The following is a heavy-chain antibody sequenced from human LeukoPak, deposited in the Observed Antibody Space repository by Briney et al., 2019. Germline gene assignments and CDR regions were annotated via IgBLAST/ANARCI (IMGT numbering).Heavy chain of an antibody. J-gene: IGHJ4*02. D-gene: IGHD2-15*01. CDR3: ASSSPNCSGGSCYFGY. CDR2: INHSGST. CDR1: GGSFSGYY. V-gene: IGHV4-34*01. Sequence: SETLSLTCAVYGGSFSGYYWSWIRQPPGKGLEWIGEINHSGSTNYNPSLKSRVTISVDTSKNQFSLKLSSVTAADTAVYYCASSSPNCSGGSCYFGYWGQGTLVTVS.